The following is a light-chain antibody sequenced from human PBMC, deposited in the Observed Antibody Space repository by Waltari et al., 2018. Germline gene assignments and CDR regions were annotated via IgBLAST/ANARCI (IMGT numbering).Light chain of an antibody. CDR3: ASFAGSNTL. Sequence: QSALTQPPSATGSPGQSVTIPCTGTSTDIGVYNDVSWYQQHPGNAPTLLIYVVSERPSGVTDRFSGSKSGFPASLTVFGLQTEDEADYYCASFAGSNTLFGGGTKLTVL. CDR1: STDIGVYND. V-gene: IGLV2-8*01. J-gene: IGLJ2*01. CDR2: VVS.